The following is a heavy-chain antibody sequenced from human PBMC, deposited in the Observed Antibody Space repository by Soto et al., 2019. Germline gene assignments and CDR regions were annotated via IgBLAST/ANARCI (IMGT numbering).Heavy chain of an antibody. D-gene: IGHD5-12*01. V-gene: IGHV3-33*01. Sequence: QVQLVESGGGVVQPGRSLRLSCAASGFTFRSYGMHWVRQAPGKGLEWVAVIWNDGSERYYADSVKGRFTISRDNSKNTLDLQMNSLRAEDTAVYYCGRDRAGVGYNIDVWGQGTTVTVSS. CDR1: GFTFRSYG. CDR2: IWNDGSER. J-gene: IGHJ6*02. CDR3: GRDRAGVGYNIDV.